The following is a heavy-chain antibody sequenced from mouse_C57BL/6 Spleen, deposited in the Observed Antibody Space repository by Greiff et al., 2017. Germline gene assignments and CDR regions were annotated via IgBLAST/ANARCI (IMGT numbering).Heavy chain of an antibody. CDR1: GFTFSSYG. CDR3: ARHAIGDY. V-gene: IGHV5-6*01. CDR2: ISSGGSYT. Sequence: EVKLMESGGDLVKPGGSLKLSCAASGFTFSSYGMSWVRQTPDKRLEWVATISSGGSYTYYPDSVKGRFTISRDNAKNTLYLQMSSLKSEDTAMYYCARHAIGDYWGQGTTLTVSS. D-gene: IGHD2-14*01. J-gene: IGHJ2*01.